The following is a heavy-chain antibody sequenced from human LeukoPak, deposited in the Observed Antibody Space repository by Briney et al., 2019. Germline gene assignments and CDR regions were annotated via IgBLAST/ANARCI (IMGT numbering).Heavy chain of an antibody. Sequence: GASVKVSCTASGYTFTSYAMNWVRQAPGQGLEWMGWINTNTGNPTYAQGFTGRFVFSLDTSVSTAYLQISSLKAEDTAVYYCARDSQWLERGWFDPWGQGTLVTVSS. D-gene: IGHD6-19*01. CDR2: INTNTGNP. CDR1: GYTFTSYA. CDR3: ARDSQWLERGWFDP. J-gene: IGHJ5*02. V-gene: IGHV7-4-1*02.